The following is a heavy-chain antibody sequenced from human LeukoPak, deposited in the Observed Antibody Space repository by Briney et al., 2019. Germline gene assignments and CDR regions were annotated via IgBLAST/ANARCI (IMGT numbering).Heavy chain of an antibody. Sequence: SETLSLTCAVYGGSFGGYYWSWIRQPPGKGLEWIGEINHSGSTNYNPSLKSRVTISVDTSKNQFSLKLSSVTAADTAVYYCARPHFDWLPNSAYDAFDIWGQGTMVTVSS. D-gene: IGHD3-9*01. V-gene: IGHV4-34*01. CDR1: GGSFGGYY. CDR3: ARPHFDWLPNSAYDAFDI. J-gene: IGHJ3*02. CDR2: INHSGST.